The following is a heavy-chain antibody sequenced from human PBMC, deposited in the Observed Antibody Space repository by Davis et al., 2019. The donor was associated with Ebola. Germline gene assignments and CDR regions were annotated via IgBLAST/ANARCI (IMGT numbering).Heavy chain of an antibody. CDR1: GVSISSFS. Sequence: PSETLSLTCILSGVSISSFSWGWVRQPAGKGLEWIGRVFTSGNTNYNPSLKSRVTMSLDTSKNHFSLWLNSVTAADTAVYYCARDDRISSKCGFDFWGQGTLVTVSS. CDR2: VFTSGNT. J-gene: IGHJ4*02. D-gene: IGHD2-15*01. CDR3: ARDDRISSKCGFDF. V-gene: IGHV4-4*07.